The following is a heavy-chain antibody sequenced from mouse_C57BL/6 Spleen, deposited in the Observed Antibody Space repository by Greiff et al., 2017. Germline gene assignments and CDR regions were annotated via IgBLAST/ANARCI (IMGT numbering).Heavy chain of an antibody. CDR1: GFNINDSY. J-gene: IGHJ4*01. Sequence: EVQLQQSGAELVKPGASVKLSCTASGFNINDSYMRWVKQRTDQGLEWLGRIDPEDGATKYAPQFQGKATITADPSSNTAYLQLSSLTSEDTAVYYCAREGGNYDAMDYWGQGTSVTVSS. V-gene: IGHV14-2*01. CDR2: IDPEDGAT. CDR3: AREGGNYDAMDY. D-gene: IGHD2-1*01.